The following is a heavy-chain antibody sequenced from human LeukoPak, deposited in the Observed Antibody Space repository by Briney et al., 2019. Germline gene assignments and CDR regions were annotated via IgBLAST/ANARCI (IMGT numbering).Heavy chain of an antibody. J-gene: IGHJ4*02. Sequence: PGGSLRLSCAASGFNFSSYEMNWVRQAPGKGLEWVSYISTSGSTIHYADSVKGRFTISRDNAKNSLYLQMNSLRAEDTAVYYCAREVAGRWLQFFDYWGQGTLVTVSS. CDR2: ISTSGSTI. CDR1: GFNFSSYE. D-gene: IGHD5-24*01. CDR3: AREVAGRWLQFFDY. V-gene: IGHV3-48*03.